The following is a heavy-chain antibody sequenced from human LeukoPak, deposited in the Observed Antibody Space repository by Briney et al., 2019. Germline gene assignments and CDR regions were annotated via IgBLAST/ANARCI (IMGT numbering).Heavy chain of an antibody. J-gene: IGHJ2*01. CDR3: ARAILTPSGYVWHFDL. V-gene: IGHV4-31*11. CDR2: IHYSGSA. CDR1: GGSFSGYY. Sequence: PSETLSLTCAVSGGSFSGYYWSWIRQHPGKGPEWIGYIHYSGSAYYNPSLRSRVTISVDTSKNQFSLKLSSVTAADTAVYYCARAILTPSGYVWHFDLWGRGTLVTVSS. D-gene: IGHD3-3*01.